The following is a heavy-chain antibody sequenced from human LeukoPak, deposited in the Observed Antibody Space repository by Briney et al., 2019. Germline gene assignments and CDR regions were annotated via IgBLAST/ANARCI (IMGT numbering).Heavy chain of an antibody. CDR1: RFTFSSYW. CDR3: ARELSRYAWNYRV. CDR2: INRDGSST. J-gene: IGHJ4*02. V-gene: IGHV3-74*01. D-gene: IGHD1-7*01. Sequence: GGSLRLSCAASRFTFSSYWMHWVRQAPGKGLVWVSRINRDGSSTNYADSVKGRFTISRDNAKNTLYLQINSLRAEDTAVYYCARELSRYAWNYRVWGPGALVTVSS.